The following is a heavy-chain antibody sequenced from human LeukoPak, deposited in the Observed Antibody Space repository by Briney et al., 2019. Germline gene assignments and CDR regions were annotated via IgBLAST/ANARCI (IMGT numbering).Heavy chain of an antibody. D-gene: IGHD3-22*01. J-gene: IGHJ4*02. V-gene: IGHV3-23*01. Sequence: PGGSLRLSCAASGFTFTNYWMSWVRQAPGKGLEWVSAISGSGGSKYYAGSVKGRFTISRDNSKNTLYMQMNSLRAEDTAVYYCARADYDSSGYYYVYWGQGTLVTVSS. CDR1: GFTFTNYW. CDR2: ISGSGGSK. CDR3: ARADYDSSGYYYVY.